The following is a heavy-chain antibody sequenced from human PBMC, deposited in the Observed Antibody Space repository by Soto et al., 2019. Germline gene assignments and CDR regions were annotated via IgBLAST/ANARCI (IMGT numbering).Heavy chain of an antibody. CDR1: GYIFTSYY. V-gene: IGHV1-46*03. D-gene: IGHD3-10*01. CDR3: SRVDPGETSPFDH. Sequence: ASVTVSCQASGYIFTSYYIHWVRQAPGQGLEWMGWINPFDGSRMFAQSFQGRVTMTRDTSTSTVYMEVSSLRSEDTAVYYCSRVDPGETSPFDHWGQGTLVTV. J-gene: IGHJ4*02. CDR2: INPFDGSR.